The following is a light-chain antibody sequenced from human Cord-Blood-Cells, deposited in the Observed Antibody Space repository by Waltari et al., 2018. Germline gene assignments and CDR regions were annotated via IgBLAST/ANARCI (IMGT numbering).Light chain of an antibody. CDR3: SSYTSSSTRV. V-gene: IGLV2-14*01. Sequence: QSALTQPASVSGSPGQSITISCTGTSSDVGGYNYVSWYQQHPGKAPKRMIYDVSNGPAGGSNRFSGSKSGNTASLTISGLQAEDEADYYCSSYTSSSTRVFGGGTKLTVL. J-gene: IGLJ3*02. CDR2: DVS. CDR1: SSDVGGYNY.